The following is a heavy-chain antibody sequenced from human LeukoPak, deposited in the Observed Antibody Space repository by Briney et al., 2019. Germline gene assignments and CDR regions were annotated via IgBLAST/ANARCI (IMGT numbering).Heavy chain of an antibody. Sequence: GGSLRLSCAASGFTFSSYAMSWVRQAPGKGLEWVSAISGSGGSTYYADSVKGRFTISRDNSKNTLYLQMNSLRAEDTAVYYCAKLTGYSSGWYEGFGYWGLGTLVTVSS. CDR1: GFTFSSYA. D-gene: IGHD6-19*01. V-gene: IGHV3-23*01. CDR3: AKLTGYSSGWYEGFGY. J-gene: IGHJ4*02. CDR2: ISGSGGST.